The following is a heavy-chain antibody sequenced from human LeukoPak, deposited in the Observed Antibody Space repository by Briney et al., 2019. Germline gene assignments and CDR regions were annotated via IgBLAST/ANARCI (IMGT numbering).Heavy chain of an antibody. CDR2: INHSGST. D-gene: IGHD2-15*01. Sequence: SETLSLTCAVYGGSFSGYYWSWIRQPPGKGLKWIGEINHSGSTNYNPSLKSRVTISVDRSKNQFSLKLSSVTAADTAVYYCARSKGYCSGGSCYYYYGMDVWGQGTTVTVSS. CDR3: ARSKGYCSGGSCYYYYGMDV. J-gene: IGHJ6*02. CDR1: GGSFSGYY. V-gene: IGHV4-34*01.